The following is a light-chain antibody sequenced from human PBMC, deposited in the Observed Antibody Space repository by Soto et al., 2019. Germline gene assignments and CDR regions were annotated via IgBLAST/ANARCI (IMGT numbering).Light chain of an antibody. CDR2: AAS. Sequence: DLQMTQSPSSLSASVGDRVTITCRASQGISSWLAWYQQKPEKAPKSLIYAASSLQSGVPSRFSGSESGTDVTLAFRGLQPEYVAKSYCKQYNSYPLTFGGGTKVWIK. V-gene: IGKV1D-16*01. CDR1: QGISSW. J-gene: IGKJ4*01. CDR3: KQYNSYPLT.